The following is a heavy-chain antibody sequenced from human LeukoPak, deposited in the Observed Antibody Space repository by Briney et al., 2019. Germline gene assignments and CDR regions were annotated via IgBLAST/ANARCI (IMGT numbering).Heavy chain of an antibody. J-gene: IGHJ4*02. CDR3: AKDRPPYSSSWYHFDY. CDR1: GFTFSSYG. CDR2: ISYDGSNK. D-gene: IGHD6-13*01. V-gene: IGHV3-30*18. Sequence: PGGYLRLSCAASGFTFSSYGMHWVRQAPGKGLEWMAVISYDGSNKYYADSVKGRFTISRDNSKNTLYLQMNSLRAKDTAVYYCAKDRPPYSSSWYHFDYWGQGTLVTVSS.